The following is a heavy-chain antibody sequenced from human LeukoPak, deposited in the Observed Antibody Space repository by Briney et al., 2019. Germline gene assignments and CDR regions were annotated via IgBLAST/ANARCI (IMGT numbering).Heavy chain of an antibody. Sequence: SVKVSCKASGYSFTSYGISWVRQAPGQGLEWMGEIIPIFGTANYAQKFQGRVTITTDESTSTAYMELSSLRSEDTAMYYCARHGGISIFGVAQPGGAFDIWGQGTMVTVSS. CDR3: ARHGGISIFGVAQPGGAFDI. CDR1: GYSFTSYG. V-gene: IGHV1-69*05. J-gene: IGHJ3*02. D-gene: IGHD3-3*01. CDR2: IIPIFGTA.